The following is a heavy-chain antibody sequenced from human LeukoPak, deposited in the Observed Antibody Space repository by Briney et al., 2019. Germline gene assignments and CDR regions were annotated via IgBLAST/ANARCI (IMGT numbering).Heavy chain of an antibody. D-gene: IGHD2-2*01. Sequence: GGSLRLSCAASGFTFSSYGMHWVRQAPGKGLEWVAFIRYDGSNKYYADSVKGRFTISRDNSKNTLYLQMNSLRAEDTAVYYCAKRGIVVVPAAVEYYYYYMDVWGKGTTVTVSS. CDR1: GFTFSSYG. J-gene: IGHJ6*03. CDR3: AKRGIVVVPAAVEYYYYYMDV. V-gene: IGHV3-30*02. CDR2: IRYDGSNK.